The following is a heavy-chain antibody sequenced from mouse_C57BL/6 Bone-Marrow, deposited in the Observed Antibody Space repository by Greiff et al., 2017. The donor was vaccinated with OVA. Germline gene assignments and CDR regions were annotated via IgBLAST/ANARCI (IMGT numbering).Heavy chain of an antibody. V-gene: IGHV5-9-1*02. CDR3: TRVGYGGAWFAY. CDR1: GFTFSSYA. D-gene: IGHD2-14*01. Sequence: EVHLVESGEGLVKPGGSLKLSCAASGFTFSSYAMSWVRQTPEKRLEWVAYISSGGDCIYSADTVKGRFTISRDNARNTLYLQMSSLKSEDTAMYYCTRVGYGGAWFAYWGQGTLVTVSA. CDR2: ISSGGDCI. J-gene: IGHJ3*01.